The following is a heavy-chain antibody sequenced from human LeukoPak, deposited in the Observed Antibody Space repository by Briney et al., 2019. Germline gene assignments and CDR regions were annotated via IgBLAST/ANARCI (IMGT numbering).Heavy chain of an antibody. Sequence: SVKVSCKASGGTFSSYAISWVRQAPGQGLEWMGGIIPIFGTANYAQKFQGRVTITTDESTSTAYMELSSLRSEDTAVYYCARSPLAYCGGDCYPSQTQPPFDYWGQGTLVTVSS. D-gene: IGHD2-21*02. CDR3: ARSPLAYCGGDCYPSQTQPPFDY. CDR1: GGTFSSYA. J-gene: IGHJ4*02. CDR2: IIPIFGTA. V-gene: IGHV1-69*05.